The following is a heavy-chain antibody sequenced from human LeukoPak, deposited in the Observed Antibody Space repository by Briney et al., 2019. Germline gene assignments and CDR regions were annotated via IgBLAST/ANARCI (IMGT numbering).Heavy chain of an antibody. D-gene: IGHD2-15*01. V-gene: IGHV3-48*02. CDR3: ARVQGICSVRTCYVNSADV. J-gene: IGHJ6*04. Sequence: TGGSLRLSCEASGFTFRSYSMNWVRQAPGKGLEWVSYISSGGSTIYYADSLKGRFTISRDNARNLLFLQMDGLREEDTAMYYCARVQGICSVRTCYVNSADVWGKGTTVSVSS. CDR2: ISSGGSTI. CDR1: GFTFRSYS.